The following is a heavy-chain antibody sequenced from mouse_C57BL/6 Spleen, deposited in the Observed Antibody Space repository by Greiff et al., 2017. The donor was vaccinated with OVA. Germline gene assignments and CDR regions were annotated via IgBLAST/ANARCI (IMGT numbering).Heavy chain of an antibody. D-gene: IGHD2-2*01. CDR3: ARCGYDWYFDV. J-gene: IGHJ1*03. CDR2: IDPSDSET. CDR1: GYTFTSYW. Sequence: VQLQQPGAELVRPGSSVKLSCKASGYTFTSYWMHWVKQRPIQGLEWIGNIDPSDSETHYNQKFKDKATLTVDKSSSTAYMQLSSLTSEDSAVYYCARCGYDWYFDVWGTGTTVTVSS. V-gene: IGHV1-52*01.